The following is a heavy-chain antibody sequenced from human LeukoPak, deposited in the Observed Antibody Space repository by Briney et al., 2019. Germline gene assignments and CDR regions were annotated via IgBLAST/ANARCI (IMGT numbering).Heavy chain of an antibody. V-gene: IGHV3-21*01. CDR1: GFTFSSYS. CDR2: ISSSSYI. J-gene: IGHJ4*02. Sequence: GGSLRLSCAASGFTFSSYSMNWVRQAPGKGLEWASSISSSSYIYYADSVKGRFTISRDNAKNSLYLQMNSLRAEDTAVYYCASPLLPYWGQGTLVTVSS. CDR3: ASPLLPY. D-gene: IGHD3-3*01.